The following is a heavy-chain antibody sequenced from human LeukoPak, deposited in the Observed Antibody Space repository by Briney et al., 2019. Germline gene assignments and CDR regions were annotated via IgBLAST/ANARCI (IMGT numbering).Heavy chain of an antibody. CDR1: GFIFSNTW. Sequence: GGSLRLSCTASGFIFSNTWMSWVRQAPGKGLEWVGRIKSKPNGGTTDYAAPVNGRFTISRDDSKNTLYLQMNSLKTDDTAVYYCTTDRPDFWGQGTLVTVSS. CDR2: IKSKPNGGTT. CDR3: TTDRPDF. V-gene: IGHV3-15*01. J-gene: IGHJ4*02.